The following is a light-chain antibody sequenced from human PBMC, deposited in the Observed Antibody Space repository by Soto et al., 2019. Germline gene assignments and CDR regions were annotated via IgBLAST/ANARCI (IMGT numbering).Light chain of an antibody. CDR3: SSYAGKNGYV. J-gene: IGLJ1*01. Sequence: QSALTQPPSASGSPGQSVTISCTGTSSDVGAYNYVSWYQQHPAKAPKFMIYEVTRRPSGVPNRFSGSKSDNTASLTVSGLQPEDEADYYCSSYAGKNGYVFGTGTQLTVL. CDR2: EVT. CDR1: SSDVGAYNY. V-gene: IGLV2-8*01.